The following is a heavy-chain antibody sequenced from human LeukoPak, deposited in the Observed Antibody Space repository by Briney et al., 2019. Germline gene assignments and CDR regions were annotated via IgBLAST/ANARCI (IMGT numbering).Heavy chain of an antibody. CDR3: ARSRDGAARAHFDY. V-gene: IGHV3-23*01. Sequence: GGSLRLSCAASGFTFSGSAMSWVRQAPGEGLEWVSLISYSGANSYYTDSVRGRFTISRDNSKNTLYLQMNSLRAEDTAVYYCARSRDGAARAHFDYWGQGTLVTVSS. D-gene: IGHD6-13*01. CDR1: GFTFSGSA. CDR2: ISYSGANS. J-gene: IGHJ4*02.